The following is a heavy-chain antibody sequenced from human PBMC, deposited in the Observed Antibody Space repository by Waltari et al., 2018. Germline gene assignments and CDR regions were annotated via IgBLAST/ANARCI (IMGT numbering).Heavy chain of an antibody. CDR2: INPNSGDT. CDR3: ARDSQTAKSAPFDS. V-gene: IGHV1-2*02. Sequence: QVQLVQSGAEVKKPGASVKVSCKASGYTFIANYMHWVRQAPGQGLEWMGRINPNSGDTDYAQKFQGRVTRTRDTSISTAYMELSRLTSDDTAFYYCARDSQTAKSAPFDSWGQGTLVTVSS. CDR1: GYTFIANY. J-gene: IGHJ4*02.